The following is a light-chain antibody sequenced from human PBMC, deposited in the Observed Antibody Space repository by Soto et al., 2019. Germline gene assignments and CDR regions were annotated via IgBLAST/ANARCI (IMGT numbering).Light chain of an antibody. CDR1: QSLSTRS. J-gene: IGKJ1*01. CDR2: DVS. Sequence: EVVLTQSPGTLSLSPGERVTLSCRSSQSLSTRSWAWYQQQTGQDARLLVYDVSSTSTGIPDRFSGSGSGTDFTLTITRLEPEDVTVYYCQHYGSSPKTFGQGTKVDI. CDR3: QHYGSSPKT. V-gene: IGKV3-20*01.